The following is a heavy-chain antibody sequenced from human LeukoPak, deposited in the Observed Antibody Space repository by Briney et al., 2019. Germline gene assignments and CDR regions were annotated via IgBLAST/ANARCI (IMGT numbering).Heavy chain of an antibody. CDR3: ARVRGYRMDCSSTSCYNYYYGMDV. CDR2: ISAYNGNT. D-gene: IGHD2-2*02. Sequence: GASVKVSCKASGYTFTSYGISWVRQAPGQGLEWMGWISAYNGNTNYAQKLQGRVTMTTDTSTSTAYMELRSLRSDDTAVYYCARVRGYRMDCSSTSCYNYYYGMDVWGQGTTVTVSS. CDR1: GYTFTSYG. J-gene: IGHJ6*02. V-gene: IGHV1-18*01.